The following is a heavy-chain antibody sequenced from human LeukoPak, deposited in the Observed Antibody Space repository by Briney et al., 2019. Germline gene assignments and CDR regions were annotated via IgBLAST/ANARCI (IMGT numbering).Heavy chain of an antibody. CDR1: GYTFTSYG. Sequence: ASVKVSCKASGYTFTSYGISWVRQAPGQGLEWMGWISAYNGNTNYAQKLQGRVTMTTDTSTSTAYMELRSLRSDDTAVYYCARVDPYYDILTGYPGGDTWFDPWGQGTLVTVSS. D-gene: IGHD3-9*01. CDR3: ARVDPYYDILTGYPGGDTWFDP. V-gene: IGHV1-18*01. J-gene: IGHJ5*02. CDR2: ISAYNGNT.